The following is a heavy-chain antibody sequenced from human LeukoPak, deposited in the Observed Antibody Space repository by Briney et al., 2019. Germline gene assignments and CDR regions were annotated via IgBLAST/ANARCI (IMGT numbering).Heavy chain of an antibody. CDR3: ARAMVICISPSCVAFDI. V-gene: IGHV3-21*04. D-gene: IGHD2-2*01. CDR2: ITGDSHYI. Sequence: PGGSLRLSCAASGFAFSIYNMNWVRQAPGKGLEWVSLITGDSHYIYYSDSVKGRFTISRDNAKNSLYLQMNSLRVEDTALYYCARAMVICISPSCVAFDIWGQGIMVTVSS. J-gene: IGHJ3*02. CDR1: GFAFSIYN.